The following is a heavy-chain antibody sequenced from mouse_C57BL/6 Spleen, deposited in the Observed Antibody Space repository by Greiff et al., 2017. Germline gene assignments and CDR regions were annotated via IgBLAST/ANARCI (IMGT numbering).Heavy chain of an antibody. CDR1: GFSLTSYG. Sequence: VKLVESGPGLVQPSQRLSITCKVSGFSLTSYGVHWVSQSPGKGLEWLGVIWSGGSTDNNSAFISRMSISKDNSKSQFFFRMNSLQASDASIYYFARRLRDYAMDYWGQGTSVTVSS. D-gene: IGHD1-1*01. V-gene: IGHV2-2*01. J-gene: IGHJ4*01. CDR2: IWSGGST. CDR3: ARRLRDYAMDY.